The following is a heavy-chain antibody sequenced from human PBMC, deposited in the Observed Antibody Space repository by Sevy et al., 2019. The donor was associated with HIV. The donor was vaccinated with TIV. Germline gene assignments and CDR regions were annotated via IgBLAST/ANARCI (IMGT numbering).Heavy chain of an antibody. CDR1: GGSISSSAYY. CDR3: ARQGGVVARAFDF. CDR2: IFYSGSA. V-gene: IGHV4-39*01. Sequence: SETLSLTCTVSGGSISSSAYYWGWLRQPPGKGLEWIANIFYSGSAYYNPSLSGRVTISVDTSKNQFSLRLNSVTAADTAVYYCARQGGVVARAFDFWGQGSLVTVSA. J-gene: IGHJ4*02. D-gene: IGHD3-10*01.